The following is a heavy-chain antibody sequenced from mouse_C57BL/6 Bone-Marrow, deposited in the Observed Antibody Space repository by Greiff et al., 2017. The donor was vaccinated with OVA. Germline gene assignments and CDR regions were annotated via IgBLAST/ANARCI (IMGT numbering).Heavy chain of an antibody. CDR2: IDPSDRYT. J-gene: IGHJ3*01. CDR1: GYTFTSYW. D-gene: IGHD2-3*01. Sequence: QVQLQQPGAELVMPGASVKLSCKASGYTFTSYWMPWVKPRPGQGLEWIGEIDPSDRYTNYNQQFKGKSTLTVDKSSSTAYMQLSSLTSEDSAVYYCARDGYYSWFAYWGQGTLVTVSA. CDR3: ARDGYYSWFAY. V-gene: IGHV1-69*01.